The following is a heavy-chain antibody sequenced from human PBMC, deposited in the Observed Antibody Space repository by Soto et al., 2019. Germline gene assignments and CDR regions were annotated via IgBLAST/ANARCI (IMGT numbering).Heavy chain of an antibody. CDR2: IYHSGST. J-gene: IGHJ6*02. V-gene: IGHV4-4*02. CDR3: ARGSCVLRCYYYYYGMDV. CDR1: GGSISSSNW. D-gene: IGHD2-15*01. Sequence: LSLTCAVSGGSISSSNWWSWVRQPPGKGLEWIGEIYHSGSTNYNPSLKSRVTISVDKSKNQFSLRSEDTAVYYCARGSCVLRCYYYYYGMDVWGQGTTVTVSS.